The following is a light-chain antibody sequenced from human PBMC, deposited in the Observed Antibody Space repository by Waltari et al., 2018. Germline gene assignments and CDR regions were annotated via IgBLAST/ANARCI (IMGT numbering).Light chain of an antibody. Sequence: QSALTQPASVSGSPGQSITISCAGTARDVGAYTYVSWYQQHPSKAPKLIIDDVNRRPSGISRRFSGSNSGNTASLTVSGLQAEDDADYYCCSYTLTITWLFGGGTKLTVL. J-gene: IGLJ3*02. V-gene: IGLV2-14*03. CDR3: CSYTLTITWL. CDR2: DVN. CDR1: ARDVGAYTY.